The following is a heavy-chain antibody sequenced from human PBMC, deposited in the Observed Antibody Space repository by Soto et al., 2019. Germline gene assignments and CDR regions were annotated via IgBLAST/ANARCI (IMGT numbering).Heavy chain of an antibody. CDR1: GGSISSSSYY. V-gene: IGHV4-39*01. J-gene: IGHJ6*02. D-gene: IGHD6-13*01. CDR3: ARHVSSSWYFPSYYYYGMDV. CDR2: IYYSGST. Sequence: QLQLQESGPGLVKPSGTLSLTCTVSGGSISSSSYYWGWIRQPPGKGLEWIGSIYYSGSTYYNPSLKSRVTISLDTSKNQFSLKLSSVTAADTAVYYCARHVSSSWYFPSYYYYGMDVWGQGTTVTVSS.